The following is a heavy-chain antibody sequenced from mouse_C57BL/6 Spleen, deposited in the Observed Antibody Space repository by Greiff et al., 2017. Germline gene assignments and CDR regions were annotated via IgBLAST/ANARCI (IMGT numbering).Heavy chain of an antibody. J-gene: IGHJ2*01. CDR2: INPNNGGT. CDR3: ARFITFDY. CDR1: GYTFTDYY. D-gene: IGHD1-1*01. V-gene: IGHV1-26*01. Sequence: VQLQQSGPELVKPGASVTISCKASGYTFTDYYMNWVKQSHGKSLEWIGDINPNNGGTSYNQKFKGKATLTVDKSSSTAYMELRSLTSEDSAVYYCARFITFDYWGQGTTLTVSS.